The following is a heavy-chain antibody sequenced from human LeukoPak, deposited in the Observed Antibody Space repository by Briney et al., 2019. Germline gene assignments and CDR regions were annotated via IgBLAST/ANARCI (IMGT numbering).Heavy chain of an antibody. CDR3: ARGFGGPYCGGDCYSNWFDP. V-gene: IGHV1-46*01. Sequence: GASVKVSCKASGYTFTSYYMHWVRQAPGHGLEWMGIINPSGGSTSYAQKFQGRVTMTRDMSTSTVYMELSSLRSEDTAVYYCARGFGGPYCGGDCYSNWFDPWGQGTLVTVSS. CDR2: INPSGGST. D-gene: IGHD2-21*02. J-gene: IGHJ5*02. CDR1: GYTFTSYY.